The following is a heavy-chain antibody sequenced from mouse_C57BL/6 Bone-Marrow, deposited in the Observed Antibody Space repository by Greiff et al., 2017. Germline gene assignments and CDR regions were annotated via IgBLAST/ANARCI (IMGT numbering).Heavy chain of an antibody. J-gene: IGHJ3*01. CDR3: ARSDHL. CDR1: GYTFTSYW. CDR2: IDPSDSYT. Sequence: QVQLKQPGAELVKPGASVKLSCKASGYTFTSYWMQWVKQRPGQGLEWIGEIDPSDSYTNYNQKFKGKATLTVDTSSSTAYMQRSSLTSEDSAVYYGARSDHLWGQGTLVTVSA. V-gene: IGHV1-50*01.